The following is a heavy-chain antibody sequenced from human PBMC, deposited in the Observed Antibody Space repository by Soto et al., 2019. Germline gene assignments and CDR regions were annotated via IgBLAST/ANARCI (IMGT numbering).Heavy chain of an antibody. J-gene: IGHJ4*02. V-gene: IGHV3-66*01. CDR3: ARIYRDGYPSGDY. CDR1: GFTVSSNS. CDR2: IYSGGST. D-gene: IGHD5-12*01. Sequence: EVQLVESGGGLVQPGGSLRLSCAASGFTVSSNSMSWVRQAPGKGLEWVSVIYSGGSTYYADSVKGRFTISRDNSKNTLYLQMNSLRAEDTAVYYCARIYRDGYPSGDYWGQGTLVTVSS.